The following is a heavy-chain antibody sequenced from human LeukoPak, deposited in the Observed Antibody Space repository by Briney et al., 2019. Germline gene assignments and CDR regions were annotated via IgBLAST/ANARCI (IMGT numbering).Heavy chain of an antibody. J-gene: IGHJ6*02. Sequence: GGSLRLSCAASGSTFSSYWMNWARHAPGKGLEWVASINHNGNVNYYVDSVKGRFTISRDNAKNSLYLQMSNLRAEDTAVYFCARGGGLDVWGQGATVTVSS. CDR2: INHNGNVN. CDR3: ARGGGLDV. CDR1: GSTFSSYW. D-gene: IGHD3-16*01. V-gene: IGHV3-7*03.